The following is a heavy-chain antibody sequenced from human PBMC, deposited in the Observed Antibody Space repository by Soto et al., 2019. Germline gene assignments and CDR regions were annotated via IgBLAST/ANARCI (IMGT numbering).Heavy chain of an antibody. D-gene: IGHD6-19*01. Sequence: PGGSLRLSCVASGFTFSSYAMHWVRQAPGKGLEWVAVISYDGSNKYYADSVKGRFTISRDNSKNTLYLQMNSLRAEDTAVYYCARDLFSSGWFDYWGQGTLVTVSS. CDR3: ARDLFSSGWFDY. J-gene: IGHJ4*02. CDR1: GFTFSSYA. V-gene: IGHV3-30-3*01. CDR2: ISYDGSNK.